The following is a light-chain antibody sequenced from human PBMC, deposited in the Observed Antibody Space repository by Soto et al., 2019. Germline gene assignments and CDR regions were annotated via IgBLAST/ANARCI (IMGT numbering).Light chain of an antibody. V-gene: IGKV3-20*01. J-gene: IGKJ1*01. Sequence: EIVLTQSPGTPSLSPGERATVSCRASQSVASSHLAWYRQKPGQTPRLLIYGASSRATGIPDRFSGSGSGTDFTLTISRLEPEDFAVYYCQQYGSSGTFGQGTKVDIK. CDR3: QQYGSSGT. CDR2: GAS. CDR1: QSVASSH.